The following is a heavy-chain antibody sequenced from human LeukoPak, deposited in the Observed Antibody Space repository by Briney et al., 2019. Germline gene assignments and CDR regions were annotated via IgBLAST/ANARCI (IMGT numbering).Heavy chain of an antibody. V-gene: IGHV3-49*04. CDR1: GFTFGDYA. CDR2: IRSNTFGWTT. CDR3: TRVRGIEYFDY. J-gene: IGHJ4*02. D-gene: IGHD3-10*01. Sequence: GGSLRLSCTPSGFTFGDYAMTWVRQAPGKGLEWVGLIRSNTFGWTTEYAASVKGRFTISRDDSKSIAYLQMNSLKTEDTAVYYCTRVRGIEYFDYWGQGTLVTVSS.